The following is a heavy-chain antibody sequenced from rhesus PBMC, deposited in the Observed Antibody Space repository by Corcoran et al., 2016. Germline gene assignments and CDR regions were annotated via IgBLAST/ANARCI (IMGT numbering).Heavy chain of an antibody. CDR3: ARTSIAAAGKDDY. V-gene: IGHV4S10*01. D-gene: IGHD6-25*01. Sequence: QVQLQESGPGVVKPSETLSLTCAVSGGSISDSYRWSWIRQPPGKGLEWIGYIYGSRTSTNYNPSLKSRDTISKDTSKNQFSLKLSSVTAADTAVYYCARTSIAAAGKDDYWGQGVLVTVSS. CDR2: IYGSRTST. CDR1: GGSISDSYR. J-gene: IGHJ4*01.